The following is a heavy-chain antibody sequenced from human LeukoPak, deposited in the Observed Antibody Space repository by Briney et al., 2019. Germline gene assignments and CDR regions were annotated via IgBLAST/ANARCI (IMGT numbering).Heavy chain of an antibody. V-gene: IGHV1-2*02. CDR1: GYIFTGYY. Sequence: GASVKVSCKDSGYIFTGYYMHWVRQAPGQGLEWMGWINPNSGGTNYAQKFQGRVTMTRDTSISTAYMELSRLRSDDTAVYYCARDSTRRDGYGIYYYYYYYMDVWGKGTTVTISS. CDR3: ARDSTRRDGYGIYYYYYYYMDV. D-gene: IGHD5-24*01. J-gene: IGHJ6*03. CDR2: INPNSGGT.